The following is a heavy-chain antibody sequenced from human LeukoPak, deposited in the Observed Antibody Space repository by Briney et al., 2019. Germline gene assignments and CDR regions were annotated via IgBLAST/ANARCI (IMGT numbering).Heavy chain of an antibody. D-gene: IGHD2-15*01. J-gene: IGHJ4*02. CDR1: GFTFSSYG. CDR2: IWYDGSNK. V-gene: IGHV3-33*06. CDR3: AKQLGYCSDGSCYFPY. Sequence: GGSLRLSCAASGFTFSSYGMHWVRQAPGKGLEWVAVIWYDGSNKYYADSVKGRFTISRDNSKSTLCLQMNSLRAEDTAVYYCAKQLGYCSDGSCYFPYWGQGTLVTVSS.